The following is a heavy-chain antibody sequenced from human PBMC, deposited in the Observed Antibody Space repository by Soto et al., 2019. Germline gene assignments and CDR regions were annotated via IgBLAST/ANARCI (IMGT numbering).Heavy chain of an antibody. CDR2: ISYDGSNK. CDR3: ANGHTELGYCSGGSCPFDY. Sequence: GGSLRLSCAASGFTFSSYGMHWVRQAPGKGLEWVAVISYDGSNKYYADSVKGRFTISRDNSKNTLYLQMNSLRAEDTAVYYCANGHTELGYCSGGSCPFDYWGQGTLVTVSS. CDR1: GFTFSSYG. D-gene: IGHD2-15*01. V-gene: IGHV3-30*18. J-gene: IGHJ4*02.